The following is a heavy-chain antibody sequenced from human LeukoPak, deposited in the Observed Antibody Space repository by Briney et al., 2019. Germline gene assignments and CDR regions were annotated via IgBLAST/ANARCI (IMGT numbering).Heavy chain of an antibody. Sequence: SETLPLTCAVYGGSFSGYFWGWIRQPPGRGLEWIGSIYFSGSTHYSPSLKSRLTISVDTSKNHFSLNLSSVTAADTAVYYCARRGFGHYHFDYWGQGTLVTVSS. CDR1: GGSFSGYF. V-gene: IGHV4-34*01. D-gene: IGHD3-10*01. J-gene: IGHJ4*02. CDR3: ARRGFGHYHFDY. CDR2: IYFSGST.